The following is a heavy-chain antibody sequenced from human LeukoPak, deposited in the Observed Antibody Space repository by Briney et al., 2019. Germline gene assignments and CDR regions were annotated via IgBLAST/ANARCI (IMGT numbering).Heavy chain of an antibody. D-gene: IGHD6-19*01. V-gene: IGHV3-23*01. J-gene: IGHJ4*02. Sequence: PGGSLRLSCAASGFTFSSYAMSWVRQAPGKGLEWVSAISGSGGSTYCADSVKGRFTISRDNSKKTLYLQMNSLRAEDTAVYYCAKDTVAGTLGDYWGQGTLVTVSS. CDR1: GFTFSSYA. CDR3: AKDTVAGTLGDY. CDR2: ISGSGGST.